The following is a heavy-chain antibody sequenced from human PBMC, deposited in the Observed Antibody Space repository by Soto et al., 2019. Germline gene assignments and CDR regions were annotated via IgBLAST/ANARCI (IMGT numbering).Heavy chain of an antibody. CDR1: VGTFSSYA. Sequence: SVKVSCKASVGTFSSYAISWVRQAPGQGLEWMGGIIPIFGTANYAQKFQGRVTITADESTSTAYMELSSLRSEDTAVYYCARPQYSSSWYFAFDIWGQGTMVTVSS. CDR2: IIPIFGTA. V-gene: IGHV1-69*13. D-gene: IGHD6-13*01. CDR3: ARPQYSSSWYFAFDI. J-gene: IGHJ3*02.